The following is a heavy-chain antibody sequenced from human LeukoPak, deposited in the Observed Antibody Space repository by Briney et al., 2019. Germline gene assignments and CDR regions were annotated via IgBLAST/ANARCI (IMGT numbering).Heavy chain of an antibody. D-gene: IGHD3-9*01. CDR2: ISSSSSYI. Sequence: GGSLRLSCAASGFTFSSYSMNWVRQAPGKGLEWVSSISSSSSYIYYADSVKGRFTISRDNAKNSLYLQMNSLRAEDTAVYYCASIWRYFGWLLPMDVWGKGTTVTVSS. V-gene: IGHV3-21*01. CDR1: GFTFSSYS. CDR3: ASIWRYFGWLLPMDV. J-gene: IGHJ6*04.